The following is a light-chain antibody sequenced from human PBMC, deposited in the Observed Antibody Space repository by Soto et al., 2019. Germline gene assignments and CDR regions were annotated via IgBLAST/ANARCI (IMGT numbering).Light chain of an antibody. V-gene: IGLV1-40*01. CDR2: ANT. CDR1: SSNIGAGYD. CDR3: QSYDSSLKNSV. J-gene: IGLJ3*02. Sequence: QSVLTQSPPVSGAPGQWVTISCTGSSSNIGAGYDVHWYQQFPGTAPKLLIYANTNRPSGVPDRFSGSKSGTSASLAITGLQPEDEADYYCQSYDSSLKNSVFGGGTKLTVL.